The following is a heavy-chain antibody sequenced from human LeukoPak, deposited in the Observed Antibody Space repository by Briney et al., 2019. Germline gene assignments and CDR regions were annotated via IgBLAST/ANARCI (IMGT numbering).Heavy chain of an antibody. D-gene: IGHD3-22*01. J-gene: IGHJ4*02. CDR3: AREGKLTGYFGGLGFNY. CDR1: GGSISSSSYY. Sequence: SETLSLTCTVSGGSISSSSYYWGWIRQPPGKGLEWIGSIYYSGSTIYNPSLKSRVTMSVDTSKNQFSLNLTSVTAADTAVYYCAREGKLTGYFGGLGFNYWGQGTLVTVSS. V-gene: IGHV4-39*07. CDR2: IYYSGST.